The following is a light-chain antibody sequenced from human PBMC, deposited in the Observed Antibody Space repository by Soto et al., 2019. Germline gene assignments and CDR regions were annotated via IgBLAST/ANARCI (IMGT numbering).Light chain of an antibody. Sequence: QSVLTQPPSVSGGPGQMVTISCTRSSSNIGAGHDVRWYQQLPGTAPKLGIYGNSNRTSGDPDRLSVSNSGTSDSLAITGPQAEDEAAYYCQSYDSSLSGSNYVFGTGTKVTVL. CDR1: SSNIGAGHD. CDR2: GNS. J-gene: IGLJ1*01. CDR3: QSYDSSLSGSNYV. V-gene: IGLV1-40*01.